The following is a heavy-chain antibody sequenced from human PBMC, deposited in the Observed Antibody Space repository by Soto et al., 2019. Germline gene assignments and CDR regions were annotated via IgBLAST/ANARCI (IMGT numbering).Heavy chain of an antibody. CDR2: FDPEDGET. CDR1: GYTLTELS. Sequence: ASVKVSCKVSGYTLTELSMHWVRQAPGKGLEWMGGFDPEDGETIYAQKFQGRVTMTEDTSTDTAYMELSSLRSEDTAVYYCATDPRGYCSGGSCQSSGYSWGQGTLVTVSS. CDR3: ATDPRGYCSGGSCQSSGYS. J-gene: IGHJ5*02. V-gene: IGHV1-24*01. D-gene: IGHD2-15*01.